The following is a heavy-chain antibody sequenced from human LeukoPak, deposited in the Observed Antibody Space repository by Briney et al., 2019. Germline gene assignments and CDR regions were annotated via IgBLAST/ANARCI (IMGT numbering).Heavy chain of an antibody. V-gene: IGHV3-21*01. CDR2: ISSSSSYI. CDR1: GFTFSSYS. D-gene: IGHD3-10*01. Sequence: GGSLRLSCAASGFTFSSYSVNWVRQAPGKGLEWVSSISSSSSYIYYADSVKGRFTISRDNAKNSLYLQMNSLRAEDTAVYYCARPHYYGSGRYRYYFDYWGQGTLVTVSS. J-gene: IGHJ4*02. CDR3: ARPHYYGSGRYRYYFDY.